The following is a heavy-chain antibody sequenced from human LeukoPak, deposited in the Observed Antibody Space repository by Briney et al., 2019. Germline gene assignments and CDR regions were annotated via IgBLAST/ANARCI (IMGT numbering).Heavy chain of an antibody. Sequence: PSETLSLTCTVSGGSISSYSWGWIRQPPGKGLEWIGYIHYSGSTTYNPSLKSRVTISLDTSKNQFSLNLSSVTAADTAVYYCASSMARGVISSYYYGMDVWGQGTTVTVSS. CDR2: IHYSGST. CDR3: ASSMARGVISSYYYGMDV. J-gene: IGHJ6*02. CDR1: GGSISSYS. V-gene: IGHV4-59*01. D-gene: IGHD3-10*01.